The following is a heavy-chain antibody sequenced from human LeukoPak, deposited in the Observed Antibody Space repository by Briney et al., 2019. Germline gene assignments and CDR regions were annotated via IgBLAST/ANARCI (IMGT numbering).Heavy chain of an antibody. V-gene: IGHV3-20*04. CDR3: ARTNLFDY. CDR2: LNWNGGST. Sequence: PGGSLRLSCAASGFTFEKHGMSWVRQVPGKGLEWVSGLNWNGGSTGYADSVKGRFTISRDNTKNSLFLQMNSLRAEDTATYFCARTNLFDYWGQGTLVTVSS. J-gene: IGHJ4*02. CDR1: GFTFEKHG.